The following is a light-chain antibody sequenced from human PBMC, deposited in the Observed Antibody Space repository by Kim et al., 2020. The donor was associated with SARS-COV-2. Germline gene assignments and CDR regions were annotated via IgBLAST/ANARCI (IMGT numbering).Light chain of an antibody. J-gene: IGKJ2*01. CDR2: GAS. V-gene: IGKV3-15*01. CDR1: QSVSSN. CDR3: QQYNNWRPYT. Sequence: VSPGERATLSCRASQSVSSNLAWYQQKPGQAPRLLIYGASTRATGIPARFSGSGSGTEFTLTISSLQSEDFAVYYCQQYNNWRPYTFGQGTKLEI.